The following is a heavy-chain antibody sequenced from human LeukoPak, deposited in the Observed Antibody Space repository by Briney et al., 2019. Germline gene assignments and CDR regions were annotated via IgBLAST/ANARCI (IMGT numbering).Heavy chain of an antibody. CDR3: ARIGYSSSSLDY. D-gene: IGHD6-6*01. Sequence: GGSLRLSCAASGFIFSAYWLTWVRQAPGKGLEWVANINQDGSQIYFVDSLKGRFIISRDNAKNSLYLQMNSLRAVDTAVYYCARIGYSSSSLDYWGQGTLVTVSS. V-gene: IGHV3-7*01. CDR2: INQDGSQI. CDR1: GFIFSAYW. J-gene: IGHJ4*02.